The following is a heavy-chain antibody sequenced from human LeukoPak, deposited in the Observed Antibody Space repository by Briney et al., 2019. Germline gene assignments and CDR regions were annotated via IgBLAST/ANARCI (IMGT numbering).Heavy chain of an antibody. CDR1: GFTVSSNY. V-gene: IGHV3-66*01. J-gene: IGHJ6*02. Sequence: PGGSLRLSCAASGFTVSSNYMSWVRQAPRKGLEWVSIIYGADSTYYADSVKGRFTISRDNSKNTLYLQMNSLRAEDTAVYYCARSGFGVLYYHGMDVWGQGTTVTVSS. CDR2: IYGADST. CDR3: ARSGFGVLYYHGMDV. D-gene: IGHD3-10*01.